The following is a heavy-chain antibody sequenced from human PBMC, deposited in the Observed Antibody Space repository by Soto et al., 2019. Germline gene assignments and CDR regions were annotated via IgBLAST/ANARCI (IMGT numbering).Heavy chain of an antibody. D-gene: IGHD1-26*01. J-gene: IGHJ4*02. Sequence: SETLSVTCTVSGGSIGSDDYCWSRIRQPPGKGLEWIGDIGYSGSTNYNPSLESRVTISEDSSNNQFSLKLHSVTAADTAVYYCARHVGYYFDYWGQGAPVTVSS. CDR3: ARHVGYYFDY. CDR1: GGSIGSDDYC. CDR2: IGYSGST. V-gene: IGHV4-39*01.